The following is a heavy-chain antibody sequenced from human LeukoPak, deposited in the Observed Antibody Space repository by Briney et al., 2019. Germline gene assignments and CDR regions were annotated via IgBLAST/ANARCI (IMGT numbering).Heavy chain of an antibody. V-gene: IGHV4-59*01. CDR1: GVSISPNY. Sequence: PSETLSLTCTVSGVSISPNYWSWIRQPPGKGLEWIGYVYYSGSTNYNPSLKSRVTISVDASKKQFSLRLKSVTAADTAVYYCARGGVAVAGSPAADHYYYMDVWGKGTTVTVSS. J-gene: IGHJ6*03. CDR3: ARGGVAVAGSPAADHYYYMDV. CDR2: VYYSGST. D-gene: IGHD6-19*01.